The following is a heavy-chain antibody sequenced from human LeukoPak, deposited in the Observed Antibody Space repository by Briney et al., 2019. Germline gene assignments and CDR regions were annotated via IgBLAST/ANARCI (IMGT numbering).Heavy chain of an antibody. J-gene: IGHJ4*02. CDR3: ARSDGYYYDSSGYYYGSFDY. Sequence: GGSLRLSCAASGFTFSSYAMHWVRQAPGKGLEWVAVISYDGSNKYYADSVKGRFTISRDNSKNTLYLQMNSLRAEDTAVYYCARSDGYYYDSSGYYYGSFDYWGQGTLVTVSS. V-gene: IGHV3-30-3*01. CDR1: GFTFSSYA. D-gene: IGHD3-22*01. CDR2: ISYDGSNK.